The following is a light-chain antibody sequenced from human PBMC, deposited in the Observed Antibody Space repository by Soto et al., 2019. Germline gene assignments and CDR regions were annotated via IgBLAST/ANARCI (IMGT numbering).Light chain of an antibody. V-gene: IGKV1-5*03. CDR1: LSIGSW. J-gene: IGKJ1*01. CDR2: KTS. CDR3: QHYPRKM. Sequence: DIQMTQSPSTLSASVGDRVTITCRASLSIGSWLAWYQQIPGKAPKLLIYKTSTLERGVPSRFSGSGSGTEFTLTISSLQPDDSATYYCQHYPRKMFGQGTKVEIK.